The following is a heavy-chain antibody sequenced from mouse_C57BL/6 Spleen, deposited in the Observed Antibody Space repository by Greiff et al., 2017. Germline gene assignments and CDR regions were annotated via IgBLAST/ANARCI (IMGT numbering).Heavy chain of an antibody. Sequence: QVKLLQPGAELVRPGSSVKLSCKASGYTFTSYWMYWVKQRPNKGLEWIGNIDPADSETHYNQKFKEKATLTIDKSSSTAYLQMSSLKSEDSAVYYCARTSADEDGWYFGVWGTGPTVTVAS. D-gene: IGHD3-1*01. CDR3: ARTSADEDGWYFGV. V-gene: IGHV1-52*01. CDR2: IDPADSET. J-gene: IGHJ1*03. CDR1: GYTFTSYW.